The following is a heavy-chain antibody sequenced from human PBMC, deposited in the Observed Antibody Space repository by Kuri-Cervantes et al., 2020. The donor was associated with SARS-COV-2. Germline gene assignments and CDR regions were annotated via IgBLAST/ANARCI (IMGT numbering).Heavy chain of an antibody. CDR3: ASFGSVYGGNSGNAFDI. CDR2: INPNSGGT. CDR1: GYTFTGYY. D-gene: IGHD4-23*01. V-gene: IGHV1-2*02. Sequence: ASVKVSCKASGYTFTGYYMHWVRQAPGQGLEWMGWINPNSGGTNYAQKFQGRVTMTRDTSIGTAYMELSRLRSDDTAVYYCASFGSVYGGNSGNAFDIWGQGTMVTVSS. J-gene: IGHJ3*02.